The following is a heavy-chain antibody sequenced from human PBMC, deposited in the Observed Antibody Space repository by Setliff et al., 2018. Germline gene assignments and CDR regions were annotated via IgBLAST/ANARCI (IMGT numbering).Heavy chain of an antibody. D-gene: IGHD2-21*01. V-gene: IGHV1-18*01. CDR3: AREGVHTWSSTDYHYYMDV. CDR1: GYTFSRYG. J-gene: IGHJ6*03. CDR2: ISAYNGNT. Sequence: ASVKVSCKASGYTFSRYGISWVRQAPGQGLEWMGWISAYNGNTNYAQKLQGRVTIMTDESTSTAYMELSSLTSEDTAVYYCAREGVHTWSSTDYHYYMDVWGRGTTVTVSS.